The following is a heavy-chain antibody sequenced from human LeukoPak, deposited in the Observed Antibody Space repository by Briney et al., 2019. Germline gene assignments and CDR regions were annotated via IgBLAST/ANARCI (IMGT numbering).Heavy chain of an antibody. CDR3: ASSNSYGYDY. J-gene: IGHJ4*02. Sequence: GGSLRLSCAASGFTFSSYWMSWVRQAPGKGLEWVANIKQDGSEKYYVDSVKGRFTISRDNAKNSLYLQMNSLRAEDTTVHYCASSNSYGYDYWGQGTLVTVSS. CDR1: GFTFSSYW. D-gene: IGHD5-18*01. CDR2: IKQDGSEK. V-gene: IGHV3-7*01.